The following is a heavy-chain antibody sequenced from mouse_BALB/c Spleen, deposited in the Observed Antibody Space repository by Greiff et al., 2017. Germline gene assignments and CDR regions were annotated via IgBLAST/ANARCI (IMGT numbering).Heavy chain of an antibody. CDR2: INSNGGST. V-gene: IGHV5-6-3*01. CDR1: GFTFSSYG. CDR3: ARDEATVYYFDY. J-gene: IGHJ2*01. Sequence: EVQVVESGGGLVQPGGSLKLSCAASGFTFSSYGMSWVRQTPDKRLELVATINSNGGSTYYPDSVKGRFTISRDNAKNTLYLQMSSLKSEDTAMYYCARDEATVYYFDYWGQGTTLTVSS. D-gene: IGHD1-1*01.